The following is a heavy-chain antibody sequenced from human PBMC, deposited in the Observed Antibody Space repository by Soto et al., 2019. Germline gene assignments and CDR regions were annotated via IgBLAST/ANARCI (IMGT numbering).Heavy chain of an antibody. V-gene: IGHV4-34*01. CDR3: ARGRTPFDY. Sequence: QVQLQQWGAGLLKPSETLSLTCAVYGGSFSGYYWSWIRQPPGKGLEWIGEINHSGSTNYNPSLKSRVTRSVDTSKNQFSLKLSSVTSADTAVYYCARGRTPFDYWGQGTLVTVSS. D-gene: IGHD2-2*01. CDR2: INHSGST. J-gene: IGHJ4*02. CDR1: GGSFSGYY.